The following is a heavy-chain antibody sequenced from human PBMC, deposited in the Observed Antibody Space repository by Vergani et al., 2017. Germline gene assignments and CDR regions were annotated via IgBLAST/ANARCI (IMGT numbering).Heavy chain of an antibody. V-gene: IGHV4-38-2*01. D-gene: IGHD3-16*02. CDR1: GYSISSGYY. CDR2: INHSGST. Sequence: QVQLQESGPGLVKPSETLSLTCAVSGYSISSGYYWGWIRQPPGKGLKWIGEINHSGSTNYNPSLKSRVTISVDTSKNQFSLKLSSVTAADTAVYYCARGDYVWGSYRYTLFDYWGQGTLVTVSS. CDR3: ARGDYVWGSYRYTLFDY. J-gene: IGHJ4*02.